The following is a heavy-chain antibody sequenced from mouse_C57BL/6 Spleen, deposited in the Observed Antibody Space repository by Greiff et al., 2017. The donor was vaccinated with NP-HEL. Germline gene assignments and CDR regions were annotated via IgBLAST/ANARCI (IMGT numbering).Heavy chain of an antibody. CDR2: IYPGSGNT. CDR3: ARISRSYYAMDY. Sequence: VQLQQSGAELVRPGASVKLSCKASGYTFTDYYINWVKQRPGQGLEWIARIYPGSGNTYYNEKFKGKATLTAEKSSSTAYMQLSSLTSEASAVYFCARISRSYYAMDYWGQGTSVTVSS. J-gene: IGHJ4*01. CDR1: GYTFTDYY. V-gene: IGHV1-76*01.